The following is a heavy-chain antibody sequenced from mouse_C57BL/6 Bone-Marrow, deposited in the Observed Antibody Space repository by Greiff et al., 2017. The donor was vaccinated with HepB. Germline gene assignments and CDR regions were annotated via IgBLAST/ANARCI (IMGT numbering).Heavy chain of an antibody. CDR3: ARRGTTVVALYYYAMDY. D-gene: IGHD1-1*01. CDR1: GYSITSGYY. J-gene: IGHJ4*01. V-gene: IGHV3-6*01. CDR2: ISYDGSN. Sequence: EVKLMESGPGLVKPSQSLSLTCSVTGYSITSGYYWNWIRQFPGNKLEWMGYISYDGSNNYNPSLKNRISITRDTSNNQFFLKLNSVTTEDTATYYCARRGTTVVALYYYAMDYWGQGTSVTVSS.